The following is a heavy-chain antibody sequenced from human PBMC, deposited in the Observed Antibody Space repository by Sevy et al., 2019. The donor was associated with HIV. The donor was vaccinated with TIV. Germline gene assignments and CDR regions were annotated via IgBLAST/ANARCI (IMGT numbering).Heavy chain of an antibody. Sequence: ASVKVSCKASGYTFTSYDNNWVRQATGQGLEWMGWMNPNSGNTGYAQKFQGRVTITRNTSISTAYMELSSLRSEDTAVYYCARGGGYSSGWPVYNYYYGMDVWGQGTTVTVSS. CDR1: GYTFTSYD. D-gene: IGHD6-19*01. CDR2: MNPNSGNT. J-gene: IGHJ6*02. CDR3: ARGGGYSSGWPVYNYYYGMDV. V-gene: IGHV1-8*03.